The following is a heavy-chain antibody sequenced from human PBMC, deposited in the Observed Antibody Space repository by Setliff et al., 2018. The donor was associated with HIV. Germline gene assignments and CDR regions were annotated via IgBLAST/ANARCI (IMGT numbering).Heavy chain of an antibody. CDR3: ARPRLRGSGAFDI. Sequence: LSLTCTVSGDSLSSSTFYWGWIRQPPGKGLERIGSIYYSGTTYYNPSLKSRVAISVDTSKNQFSLKLSSVTAADTAVYYCARPRLRGSGAFDIWGQGTMVAVSS. V-gene: IGHV4-39*01. D-gene: IGHD2-21*01. J-gene: IGHJ3*02. CDR2: IYYSGTT. CDR1: GDSLSSSTFY.